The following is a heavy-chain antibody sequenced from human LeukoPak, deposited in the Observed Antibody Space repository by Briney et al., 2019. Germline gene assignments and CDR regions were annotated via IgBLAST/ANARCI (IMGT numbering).Heavy chain of an antibody. J-gene: IGHJ6*03. D-gene: IGHD6-19*01. CDR3: ARRSSGWYYPYYYYYMDV. Sequence: SETLSLTCTVSGGSISSSSYYWGWIRQPPGKGLEWIGSIYYSGSTYYNPSLKSRVTISVDTSKNQFSLKLSSVTAADTAVYYCARRSSGWYYPYYYYYMDVWGKGTTVTVSS. CDR1: GGSISSSSYY. CDR2: IYYSGST. V-gene: IGHV4-39*01.